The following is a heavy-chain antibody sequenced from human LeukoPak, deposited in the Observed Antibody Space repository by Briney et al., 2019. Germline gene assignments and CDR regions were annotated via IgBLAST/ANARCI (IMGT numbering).Heavy chain of an antibody. V-gene: IGHV3-48*02. D-gene: IGHD4-23*01. CDR3: ARHDCGGNSGDY. Sequence: GGSLRLSCAASGFTFSSYGMNCVRQTPGKGLEWVSYIGTSSSTIYYADSVKGRFTISRDSAKNSLYLQMNSLRDEDTAVYYCARHDCGGNSGDYWGQGTLVTVSS. CDR2: IGTSSSTI. J-gene: IGHJ4*02. CDR1: GFTFSSYG.